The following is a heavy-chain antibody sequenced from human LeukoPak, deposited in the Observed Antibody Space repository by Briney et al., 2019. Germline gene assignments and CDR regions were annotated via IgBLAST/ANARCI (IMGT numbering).Heavy chain of an antibody. Sequence: SETLSLTCTVSGGSISSSSYYWGWIRQPPGKGLEWFGSIYYSGSTYYNPSLKSRVTISVDTSKNQFSLKLSSVTAADTAVYYCARVFEYSSYYYYYYMDVWGKGATVTVSS. CDR2: IYYSGST. J-gene: IGHJ6*03. D-gene: IGHD6-6*01. CDR1: GGSISSSSYY. CDR3: ARVFEYSSYYYYYYMDV. V-gene: IGHV4-39*07.